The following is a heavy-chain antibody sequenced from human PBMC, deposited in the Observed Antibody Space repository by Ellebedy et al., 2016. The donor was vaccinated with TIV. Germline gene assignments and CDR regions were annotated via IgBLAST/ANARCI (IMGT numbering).Heavy chain of an antibody. CDR1: GLTLSSFA. CDR2: ISNSGDST. CDR3: AKGPRWQQLIPSLLDY. J-gene: IGHJ4*02. Sequence: GGSLRLXCAASGLTLSSFAMNWVRQAPGKGLEWVSGISNSGDSTYYADSVKGRFTISRDNSQNTLYLQMNSLRAEDTAVYYCAKGPRWQQLIPSLLDYWGQGTLVTVSS. V-gene: IGHV3-23*01. D-gene: IGHD6-13*01.